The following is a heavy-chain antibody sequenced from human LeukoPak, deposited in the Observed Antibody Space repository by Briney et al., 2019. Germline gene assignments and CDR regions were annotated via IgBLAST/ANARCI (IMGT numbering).Heavy chain of an antibody. J-gene: IGHJ4*02. CDR3: AREGTDGELFE. V-gene: IGHV3-66*01. D-gene: IGHD3-10*01. CDR2: IYRSDST. Sequence: GGSLRLSCAASGFTVSSNYMSWVRQAPGKGLEWVSVIYRSDSTYYADSVKGRFTISRDNSRNTVYLQMNRLRAEDTAVYYCAREGTDGELFEGGQGTLVTVSS. CDR1: GFTVSSNY.